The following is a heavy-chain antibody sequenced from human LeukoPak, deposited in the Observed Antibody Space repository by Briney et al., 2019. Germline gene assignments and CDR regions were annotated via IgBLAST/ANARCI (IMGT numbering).Heavy chain of an antibody. J-gene: IGHJ4*02. V-gene: IGHV1-69*10. CDR3: ASSRDVLTGVFDY. CDR2: IIPIFGIA. CDR1: GGTFSSYA. D-gene: IGHD2-21*02. Sequence: SVKVCCKASGGTFSSYAISWVRQAPGQGLEWMGGIIPIFGIAHYAQKFQGRVTITADKSTSTAYMELSSLRSEDTAVYYCASSRDVLTGVFDYWGQGTLVTVSS.